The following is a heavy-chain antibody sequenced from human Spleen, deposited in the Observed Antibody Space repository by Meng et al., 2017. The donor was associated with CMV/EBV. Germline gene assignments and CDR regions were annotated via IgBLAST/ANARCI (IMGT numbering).Heavy chain of an antibody. CDR1: GYTFTSYA. J-gene: IGHJ5*02. Sequence: ASVKVSCKASGYTFTSYAMHWVRQAPGQRLEWMGWSNAGNGNTKYSQEFQGRVTITTDESTSTAYMELSSLRSEDTAVYYCARDLGAAAGTGGWFDPWGQGTLVTVSS. V-gene: IGHV1-3*02. CDR3: ARDLGAAAGTGGWFDP. CDR2: SNAGNGNT. D-gene: IGHD6-13*01.